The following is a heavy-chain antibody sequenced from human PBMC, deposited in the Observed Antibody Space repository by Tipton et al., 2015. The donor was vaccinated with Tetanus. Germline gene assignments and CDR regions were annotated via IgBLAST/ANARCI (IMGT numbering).Heavy chain of an antibody. Sequence: TLSLTCTVSGGSVSTGGYYWSWIRQHTGKGLEWIGYIHFTGSIYYNPSLKSRVTISVDTSKNQYSLKLKSVTAADTAVYYCALLADFRGLDPWGQGTLVTVSS. J-gene: IGHJ5*02. D-gene: IGHD2-8*02. V-gene: IGHV4-31*03. CDR3: ALLADFRGLDP. CDR1: GGSVSTGGYY. CDR2: IHFTGSI.